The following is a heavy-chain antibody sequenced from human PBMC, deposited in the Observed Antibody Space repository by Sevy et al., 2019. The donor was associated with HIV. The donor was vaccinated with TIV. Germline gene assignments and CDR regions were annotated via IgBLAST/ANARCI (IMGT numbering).Heavy chain of an antibody. CDR2: IAYDGSNK. V-gene: IGHV3-30*04. CDR1: GFVFSSYA. J-gene: IGHJ3*02. D-gene: IGHD3-3*01. Sequence: GGSLRLSCTASGFVFSSYAMHWVRQAPGKGLEWVAFIAYDGSNKNYADSVKGRFTLSRDNSKNTLYLQMNSLGAEDTAVYYCARPRFLEWLSSAVFDIWGQGTMVTVSS. CDR3: ARPRFLEWLSSAVFDI.